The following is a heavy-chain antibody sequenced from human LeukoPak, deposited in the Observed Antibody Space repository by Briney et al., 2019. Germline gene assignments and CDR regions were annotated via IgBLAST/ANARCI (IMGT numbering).Heavy chain of an antibody. CDR2: INGDGSST. CDR1: GFTFSSYW. CDR3: ASAREYCDSAECYEYFQH. J-gene: IGHJ1*01. D-gene: IGHD2/OR15-2a*01. V-gene: IGHV3-74*01. Sequence: GGSLRLSCAASGFTFSSYWMHWVRQAPGKGLVWVSRINGDGSSTSYADSVKGRFTISRDNSRNSLSLQMNSLRAEDTAFYYCASAREYCDSAECYEYFQHWGQGTLVTVSS.